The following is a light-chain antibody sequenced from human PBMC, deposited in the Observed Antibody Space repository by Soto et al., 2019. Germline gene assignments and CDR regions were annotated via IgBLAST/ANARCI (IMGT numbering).Light chain of an antibody. CDR3: QQYGSSPYT. CDR2: NAS. J-gene: IGKJ2*01. Sequence: EIVLTQSPGTLSLSPGERATLSCRASQSVSSNFLAWYRQKPGQAPRLLIYNASNRAAGVPDRFSGSGSGADVTLSISRLEPEDFAVYYCQQYGSSPYTFGQGTKLEIK. CDR1: QSVSSNF. V-gene: IGKV3-20*01.